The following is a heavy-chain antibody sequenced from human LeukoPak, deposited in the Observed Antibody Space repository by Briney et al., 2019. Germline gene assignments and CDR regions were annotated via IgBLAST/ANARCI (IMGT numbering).Heavy chain of an antibody. CDR2: IYYSGST. J-gene: IGHJ4*02. CDR3: ARDLGVPAFFN. D-gene: IGHD3-3*02. Sequence: SETLSLTCTVSGGSISSYYWSWIRQPPGKGLEWIGYIYYSGSTNYNPSLKSRVTISVDTSKNQFSLKLSSVTAADTAVYYCARDLGVPAFFNWGQGTLVTVSS. CDR1: GGSISSYY. V-gene: IGHV4-59*12.